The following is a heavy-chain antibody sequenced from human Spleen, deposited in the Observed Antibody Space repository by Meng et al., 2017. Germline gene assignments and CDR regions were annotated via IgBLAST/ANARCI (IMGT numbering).Heavy chain of an antibody. CDR2: ISYDGSNK. J-gene: IGHJ3*02. CDR3: ARHGSYSFDI. V-gene: IGHV3-30*04. CDR1: GFTFSSYA. D-gene: IGHD1-26*01. Sequence: GESLKISCAASGFTFSSYAMHWVRQAPGKGLEWVAVISYDGSNKYYADSVKGRFTISRDNSKNTLYLQLNSLRAEDTAVYYCARHGSYSFDIWGQGTMVTVSS.